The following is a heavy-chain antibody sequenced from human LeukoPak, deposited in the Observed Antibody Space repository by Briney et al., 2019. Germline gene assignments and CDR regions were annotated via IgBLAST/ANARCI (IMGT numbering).Heavy chain of an antibody. CDR1: GYTFTSYG. V-gene: IGHV1-18*01. Sequence: ASVKVSCKASGYTFTSYGISWVRQAPGQGLEWMGWISAYNGNTNYAQKLQGRVTMTTDTSTSTAYMELRSLRSDNTAVYYCARGADPDPYYDSSGYIYWGQGTLVTVSS. CDR2: ISAYNGNT. D-gene: IGHD3-22*01. J-gene: IGHJ4*02. CDR3: ARGADPDPYYDSSGYIY.